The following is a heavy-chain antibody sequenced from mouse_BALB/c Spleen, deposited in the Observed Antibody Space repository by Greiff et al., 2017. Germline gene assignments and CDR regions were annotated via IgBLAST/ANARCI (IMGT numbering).Heavy chain of an antibody. CDR3: ARSGSSSSGWFAY. J-gene: IGHJ3*01. V-gene: IGHV1-69*02. Sequence: QVQLQQPGAELVKPGASVKLSCKASGYTFTSYWMHWVKQRPGQGLEWIGEIDPSDSYTNYNQKFKGKATLTVDKSSSTAYMQLSSLTSEDSAVYYCARSGSSSSGWFAYWGQGTLVTVSA. CDR1: GYTFTSYW. D-gene: IGHD1-1*01. CDR2: IDPSDSYT.